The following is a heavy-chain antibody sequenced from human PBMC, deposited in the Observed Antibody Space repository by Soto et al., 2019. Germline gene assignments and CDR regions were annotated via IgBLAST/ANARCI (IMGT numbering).Heavy chain of an antibody. CDR1: AVTFTGYG. J-gene: IGHJ4*02. D-gene: IGHD1-26*01. CDR2: IRYDGSNT. V-gene: IGHV3-33*01. Sequence: PGGSLRLPCAASAVTFTGYGMHWVRQAPGKGLEWVAVIRYDGSNTYYADSVKGRFTISRDNPKNMLYLQMNSLRADDTAIYYCARDGVGTTTYFGYFDYWGLGTLVTVSS. CDR3: ARDGVGTTTYFGYFDY.